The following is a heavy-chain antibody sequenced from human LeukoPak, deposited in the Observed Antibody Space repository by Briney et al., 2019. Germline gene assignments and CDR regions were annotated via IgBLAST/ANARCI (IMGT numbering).Heavy chain of an antibody. CDR3: ARGHSTTVLYGMDV. J-gene: IGHJ6*02. D-gene: IGHD1-14*01. Sequence: PSETPSLTCAVYGGSFSGYYWSWIRQPPGKGLEWIGEINHSGSTNYNPSLKSRVTISVDTSKNQFSLKLSSVTAADTAVYYCARGHSTTVLYGMDVWGQGTTVTVSS. CDR1: GGSFSGYY. CDR2: INHSGST. V-gene: IGHV4-34*01.